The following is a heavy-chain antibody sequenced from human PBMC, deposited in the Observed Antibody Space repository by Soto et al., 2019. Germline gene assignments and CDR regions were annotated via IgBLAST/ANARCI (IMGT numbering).Heavy chain of an antibody. D-gene: IGHD6-13*01. CDR3: ARGFSSSWYDYYYYMDC. Sequence: GGSLRLSCAASGFTFSSYWMHWVRQAPWKGLVWVSRINSDGSSTSYADSVKGRFTISRDNAKNTLYLQMNSLRAEDTAVYYCARGFSSSWYDYYYYMDCWGKGTTVTVSS. CDR1: GFTFSSYW. CDR2: INSDGSST. J-gene: IGHJ6*03. V-gene: IGHV3-74*01.